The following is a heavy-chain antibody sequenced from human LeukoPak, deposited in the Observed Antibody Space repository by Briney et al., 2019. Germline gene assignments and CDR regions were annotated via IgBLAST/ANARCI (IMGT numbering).Heavy chain of an antibody. CDR3: ARDRLAVAGTGGNDY. D-gene: IGHD6-19*01. J-gene: IGHJ4*02. CDR1: GYTFTNYG. V-gene: IGHV1-18*01. CDR2: ISPYNGNT. Sequence: ASVKVSCKASGYTFTNYGISWVRQAPGQGLEWMGWISPYNGNTNYAQKLQGRVTMTTDTSTSTAYMELRSLRSDDTAVYYCARDRLAVAGTGGNDYWGQGTLVTVSS.